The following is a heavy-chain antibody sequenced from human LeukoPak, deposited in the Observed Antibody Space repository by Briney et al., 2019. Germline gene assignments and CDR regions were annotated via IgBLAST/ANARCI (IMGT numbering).Heavy chain of an antibody. CDR2: ISAYNGNT. V-gene: IGHV1-18*01. D-gene: IGHD3-22*01. J-gene: IGHJ6*03. CDR1: GYTFTSYG. CDR3: ARRDWDSSGQGSYYMDV. Sequence: GASVKVSCKASGYTFTSYGISWVRQAPGQGLEWMGWISAYNGNTNYAQKLQGRVTMTTDTSTSTAYMELRSLRSDDTAVYYCARRDWDSSGQGSYYMDVWGKGTTVTVSS.